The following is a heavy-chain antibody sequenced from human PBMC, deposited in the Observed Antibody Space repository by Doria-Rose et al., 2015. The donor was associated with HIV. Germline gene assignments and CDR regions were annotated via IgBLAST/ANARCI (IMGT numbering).Heavy chain of an antibody. V-gene: IGHV2-26*01. D-gene: IGHD6-13*01. J-gene: IGHJ4*02. Sequence: SGPMLVKPTETLTLTCTVTGVSLSSPGMGVSWIRQPPGKALEWLANIFSDDERSYKTSLKSRLTISRGTSKSQVFLTMTDMDPVDTATYYCARIKSSRWYHKYYFDFWGQGTLVIVSA. CDR1: GVSLSSPGMG. CDR3: ARIKSSRWYHKYYFDF. CDR2: IFSDDER.